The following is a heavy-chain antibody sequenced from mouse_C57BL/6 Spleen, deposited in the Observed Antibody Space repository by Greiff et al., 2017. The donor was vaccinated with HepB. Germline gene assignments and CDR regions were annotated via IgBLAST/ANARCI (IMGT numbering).Heavy chain of an antibody. D-gene: IGHD1-1*01. J-gene: IGHJ4*01. CDR3: ARDYYGSSYDRYYAMDY. CDR2: INPGSGGT. CDR1: GYAFTNYL. V-gene: IGHV1-54*01. Sequence: VKLMESGAELVRPGTSVKVSCKASGYAFTNYLIEWVKQRPGQGLEWIGVINPGSGGTNYNEKFKGKATLTADKSSSTAYMQLSSLTSEDSAVYFCARDYYGSSYDRYYAMDYWGQGTSVTVSS.